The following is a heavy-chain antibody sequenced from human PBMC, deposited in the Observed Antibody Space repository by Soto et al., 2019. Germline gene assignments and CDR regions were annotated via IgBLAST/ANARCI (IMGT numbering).Heavy chain of an antibody. CDR2: ISAYNGNT. CDR1: GYTFTSYG. V-gene: IGHV1-18*01. CDR3: ARSGDIVATTDWFDP. D-gene: IGHD5-12*01. J-gene: IGHJ5*02. Sequence: GASVKVSCKASGYTFTSYGISWVRQAPGQGLEWMGWISAYNGNTNYAQKLQGRVTMTTDTSTSTAYMELRSLRSDDTAVYYCARSGDIVATTDWFDPWGQGTLVTVSS.